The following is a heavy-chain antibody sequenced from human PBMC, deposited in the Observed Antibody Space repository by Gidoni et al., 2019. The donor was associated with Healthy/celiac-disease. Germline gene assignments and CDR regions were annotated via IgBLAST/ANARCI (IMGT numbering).Heavy chain of an antibody. CDR1: GYTFTGYY. CDR3: ATCTSCPYYYYYMDV. V-gene: IGHV1-2*02. CDR2: INPNSGGT. J-gene: IGHJ6*03. D-gene: IGHD2-2*01. Sequence: QVQLVQSGAEVKKPGASVKVSCKASGYTFTGYYMHWVRQAPGQGLEWMGWINPNSGGTNYAQKFQGRVTMTRDTSISTAYMELSRLRSDDTAVYYCATCTSCPYYYYYMDVWGKGTTVTVSS.